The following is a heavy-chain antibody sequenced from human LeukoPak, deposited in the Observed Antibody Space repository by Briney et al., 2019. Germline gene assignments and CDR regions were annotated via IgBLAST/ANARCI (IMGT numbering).Heavy chain of an antibody. D-gene: IGHD2-2*01. CDR3: ARPLVPAATTGFDY. CDR2: IYHSGST. CDR1: GYSISSGYY. V-gene: IGHV4-38-2*01. Sequence: SETLSLTCAVSGYSISSGYYWGWIRQPPGKGLEWIGSIYHSGSTYYNPSLKSRVTISVDTSKNQFSLKLSSVTAADTAVYYCARPLVPAATTGFDYWGQGTLVTVSS. J-gene: IGHJ4*02.